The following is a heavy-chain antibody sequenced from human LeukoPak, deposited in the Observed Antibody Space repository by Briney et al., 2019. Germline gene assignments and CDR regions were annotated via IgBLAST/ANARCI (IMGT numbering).Heavy chain of an antibody. CDR2: ISYDGSNK. CDR1: GFTFSSYA. V-gene: IGHV3-30*04. Sequence: GGSLRLSCAASGFTFSSYATHWVRQAPGKGLEWVAVISYDGSNKYYADSVKGRFTISRDNSKNTLYLQMNSLRAEDTAVYYCAREGGSWGSQGFGNWFDPWGQGTLVTVSS. CDR3: AREGGSWGSQGFGNWFDP. J-gene: IGHJ5*02. D-gene: IGHD7-27*01.